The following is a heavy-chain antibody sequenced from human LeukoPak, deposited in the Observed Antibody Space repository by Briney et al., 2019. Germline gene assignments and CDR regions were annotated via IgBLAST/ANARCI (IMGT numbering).Heavy chain of an antibody. CDR1: GGSISSYY. CDR3: ARDSNLEYSSSRGLGR. D-gene: IGHD6-6*01. Sequence: SETLSLTCTVSGGSISSYYWSWIRQPAGKGQEWIGRIYASGSTYYNPSLKSRVTMSVDTSKNQFSLRLTTVTAADTAVYYCARDSNLEYSSSRGLGRWGQGTLVTVSS. V-gene: IGHV4-4*07. J-gene: IGHJ4*02. CDR2: IYASGST.